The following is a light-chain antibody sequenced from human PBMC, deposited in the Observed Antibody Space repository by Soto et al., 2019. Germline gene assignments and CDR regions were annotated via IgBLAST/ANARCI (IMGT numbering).Light chain of an antibody. Sequence: EIVMTQSPATLSVSPGERATLSCRASQSVSTSLAWYQQKPGQAPRLLIYGASTRATGIPARFSGSGSGTESTLTISSLQSEDFAVYYCQKYNDWPITFGQGTRLEIK. CDR1: QSVSTS. CDR3: QKYNDWPIT. J-gene: IGKJ5*01. CDR2: GAS. V-gene: IGKV3-15*01.